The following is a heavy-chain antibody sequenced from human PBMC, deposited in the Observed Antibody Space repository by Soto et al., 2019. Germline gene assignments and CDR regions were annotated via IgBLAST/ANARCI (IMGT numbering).Heavy chain of an antibody. D-gene: IGHD3-10*01. CDR3: AREDYGSGSSYYYYGMDV. CDR2: IYYSGST. Sequence: SETLSLTCTVSGGSISSGDYYWSWIRQPPGKGLEWIGYIYYSGSTYYNPSLKSRVTISVDTSKNQFSLKLSSVTAADTAVYYCAREDYGSGSSYYYYGMDVWGQGTTVTVS. J-gene: IGHJ6*02. V-gene: IGHV4-30-4*01. CDR1: GGSISSGDYY.